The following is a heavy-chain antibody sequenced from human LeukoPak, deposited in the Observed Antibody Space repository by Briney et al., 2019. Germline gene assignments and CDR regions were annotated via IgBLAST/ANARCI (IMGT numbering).Heavy chain of an antibody. CDR2: ISGSGGRT. Sequence: GGSLRLSCAASGFTFSSYAMSWVRQAPGKGLEWVSSISGSGGRTYDADSVKGRFTISRDNSKNTLHLQMNSLRAEDTAVYYCTTGPYYYDSSGYSRCWFDPWGQGTLVTVSS. CDR3: TTGPYYYDSSGYSRCWFDP. D-gene: IGHD3-22*01. V-gene: IGHV3-23*01. CDR1: GFTFSSYA. J-gene: IGHJ5*02.